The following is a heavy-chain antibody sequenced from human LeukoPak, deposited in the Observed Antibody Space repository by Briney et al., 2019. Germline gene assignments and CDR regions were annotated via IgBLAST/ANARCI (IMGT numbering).Heavy chain of an antibody. CDR3: ARVGSGWYGRDFDY. CDR1: GYTFTGYY. J-gene: IGHJ4*02. Sequence: VASAKVSCKASGYTFTGYYMHWVRRAPGQGLEWMGWINPNSGGTNYAQKFQGRVTMTRDTSISTAYMELSRLRSDDTAVYYCARVGSGWYGRDFDYWGQGTLVTVSS. D-gene: IGHD6-19*01. CDR2: INPNSGGT. V-gene: IGHV1-2*02.